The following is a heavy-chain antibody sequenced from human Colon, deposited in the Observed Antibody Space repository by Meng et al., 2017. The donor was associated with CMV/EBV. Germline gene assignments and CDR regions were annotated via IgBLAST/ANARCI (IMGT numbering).Heavy chain of an antibody. J-gene: IGHJ4*02. CDR3: ARGYGPAAIIDF. Sequence: GESLKISCAASGFTFSSHAMTWVRQASGEGLEWVSAISASGATTYYADSVRGRFTISRDNSKNSLSLQMNNLRGEDSAVYYCARGYGPAAIIDFWGQGTLVTVSS. CDR2: ISASGATT. D-gene: IGHD2-2*01. V-gene: IGHV3-23*01. CDR1: GFTFSSHA.